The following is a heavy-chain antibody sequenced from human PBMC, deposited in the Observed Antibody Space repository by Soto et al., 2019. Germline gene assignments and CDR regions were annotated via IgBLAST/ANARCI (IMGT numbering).Heavy chain of an antibody. J-gene: IGHJ6*02. CDR3: ARNPSGSHYYYGLDV. Sequence: QVLLVQSGAEVKKPGASLKVSCKASGYPFIAYYIHWVRQVPGQGLEWLGRINPNSGETNYPQKFQGWVTRTRATSINTAYMELSRLRPDDTAVYYCARNPSGSHYYYGLDVWGQGTTVTVSS. CDR1: GYPFIAYY. CDR2: INPNSGET. D-gene: IGHD6-19*01. V-gene: IGHV1-2*04.